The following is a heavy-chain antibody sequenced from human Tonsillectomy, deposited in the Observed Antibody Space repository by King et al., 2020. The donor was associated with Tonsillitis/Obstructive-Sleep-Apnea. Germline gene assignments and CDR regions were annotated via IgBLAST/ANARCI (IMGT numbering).Heavy chain of an antibody. J-gene: IGHJ6*02. D-gene: IGHD2-2*01. CDR2: ISTYNGDT. CDR3: ARDKEGPAAVNYYYYGMDV. Sequence: QLVQSGAEVKKPGASVKVSCKASGYTFTSYDISWVRQAPGQGLEWMGWISTYNGDTNYAENLQGRVTMTTDTSTSTAYMELRSLRSDDTAVYYCARDKEGPAAVNYYYYGMDVWGQGTTVTVSS. V-gene: IGHV1-18*01. CDR1: GYTFTSYD.